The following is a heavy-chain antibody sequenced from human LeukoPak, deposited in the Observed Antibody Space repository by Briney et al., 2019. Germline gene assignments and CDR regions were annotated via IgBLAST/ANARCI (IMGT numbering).Heavy chain of an antibody. CDR1: GGFISSSSYY. J-gene: IGHJ4*02. CDR3: ARDYRGYYGSGSYSPFNDY. V-gene: IGHV4-39*07. CDR2: IYYSGST. Sequence: SETVSLTCTVSGGFISSSSYYWGWIRQPPGKGLEWIGSIYYSGSTYYNPSLKSRVTISVDTSKNQFSLKLSSVTAADTAVYYCARDYRGYYGSGSYSPFNDYWGQGTLVTVSS. D-gene: IGHD3-10*01.